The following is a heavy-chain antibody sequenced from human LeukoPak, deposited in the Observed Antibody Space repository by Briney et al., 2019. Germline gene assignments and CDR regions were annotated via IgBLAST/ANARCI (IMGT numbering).Heavy chain of an antibody. V-gene: IGHV3-74*01. Sequence: GGSLRLSCAASGFTFSNYWMHWVRQAPGKGLVWVSRINSDGSSTTYADSVKGRFTISRDNAKNTLYLQMNSLRAEDTAVCYCARDPQWIQPKIFDYWGQGTLVTVSS. CDR2: INSDGSST. CDR3: ARDPQWIQPKIFDY. D-gene: IGHD5-18*01. J-gene: IGHJ4*02. CDR1: GFTFSNYW.